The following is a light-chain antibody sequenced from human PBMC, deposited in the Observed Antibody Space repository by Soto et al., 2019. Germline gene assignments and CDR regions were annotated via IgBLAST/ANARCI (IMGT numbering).Light chain of an antibody. CDR1: QSISNFY. CDR2: GAS. V-gene: IGKV3-20*01. CDR3: QQYSGSPYT. J-gene: IGKJ2*01. Sequence: EVVLTQSPGTLSLSPGERATLSCRASQSISNFYLAWYQQKPGQAPRLLIYGASTRATGIPDRFSGSGSGTDFTLTITRLEPEDFAVYYCQQYSGSPYTFGQGTKLEIK.